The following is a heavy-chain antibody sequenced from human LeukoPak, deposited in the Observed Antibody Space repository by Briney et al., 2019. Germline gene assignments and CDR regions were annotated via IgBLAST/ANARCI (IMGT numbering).Heavy chain of an antibody. CDR1: GGSISSSNW. D-gene: IGHD6-19*01. CDR3: ARDRSSGYSSGWYDY. Sequence: PSGTLSLTCAVSGGSISSSNWWSWVRQPPGKGLEWIGEIYHSGSTNYNPSLKSRVTISVDKSENQFSLKLSSVTAADTAVYYCARDRSSGYSSGWYDYWGQGTLVTVSS. V-gene: IGHV4-4*02. J-gene: IGHJ4*02. CDR2: IYHSGST.